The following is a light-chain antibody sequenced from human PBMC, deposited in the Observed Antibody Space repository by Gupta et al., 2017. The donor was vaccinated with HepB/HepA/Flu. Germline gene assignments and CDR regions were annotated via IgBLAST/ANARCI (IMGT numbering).Light chain of an antibody. CDR1: QSVSSN. Sequence: EIVMTQSPATLSVSPGERATLSCRASQSVSSNLAWYQQKPGQAPRLLIYGASTRATGIPAMFSGSGVGTEFTLTISSLQSEDFAVYYCQQYNNGHPTYTFGQGTKMDIK. J-gene: IGKJ2*01. CDR2: GAS. V-gene: IGKV3-15*01. CDR3: QQYNNGHPTYT.